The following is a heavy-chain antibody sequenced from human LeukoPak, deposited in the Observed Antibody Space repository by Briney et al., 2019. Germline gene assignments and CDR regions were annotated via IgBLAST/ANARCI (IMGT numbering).Heavy chain of an antibody. CDR3: ARGPRLDSSGWYYGAFDI. CDR2: INPNSGGA. J-gene: IGHJ3*02. CDR1: GYTFTGYY. D-gene: IGHD6-19*01. Sequence: VSVKVSCKASGYTFTGYYIHWVRQAPGQGLEWMGRINPNSGGADYAQKFQGRVSMTRDTSISTAYMELSSLRSDDTAVYYCARGPRLDSSGWYYGAFDIWGQGTMVTVS. V-gene: IGHV1-2*06.